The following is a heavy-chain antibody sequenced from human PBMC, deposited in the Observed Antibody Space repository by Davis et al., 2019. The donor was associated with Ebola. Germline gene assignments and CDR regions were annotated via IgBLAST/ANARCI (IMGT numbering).Heavy chain of an antibody. CDR1: GYSFTSYW. V-gene: IGHV5-51*01. CDR3: AGHAGYYGSGSHVYYYYRMDV. CDR2: IYPGDSDT. D-gene: IGHD3-10*01. Sequence: GESLKISCKGSGYSFTSYWIGWVRQMPGKGPEWMGIIYPGDSDTRYSPSFQGQVTISADKSISTAYLQWSSLKSSDNAMYYCAGHAGYYGSGSHVYYYYRMDVWGQGTTVTVSS. J-gene: IGHJ6*02.